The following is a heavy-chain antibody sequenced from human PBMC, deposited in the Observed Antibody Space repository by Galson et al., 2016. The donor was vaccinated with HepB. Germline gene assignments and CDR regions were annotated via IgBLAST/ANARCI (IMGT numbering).Heavy chain of an antibody. V-gene: IGHV3-30*03. CDR1: GFTFRLYG. Sequence: SLRLSCAASGFTFRLYGMHWVRQAPGKGLEWVAFISNDGSNTYYADSVKGRLTISRDNSKNTLYLQMNSLRAEDTAVHYCAEINSGSSGFDIWGHGTMVTVSS. D-gene: IGHD1-26*01. CDR2: ISNDGSNT. CDR3: AEINSGSSGFDI. J-gene: IGHJ3*02.